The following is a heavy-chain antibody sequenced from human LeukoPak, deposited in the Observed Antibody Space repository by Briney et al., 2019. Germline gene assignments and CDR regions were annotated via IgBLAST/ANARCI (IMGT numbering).Heavy chain of an antibody. CDR2: MNHSGST. V-gene: IGHV4-34*01. J-gene: IGHJ4*02. Sequence: PSETLSLTCAVYGGSFSGYYWSWIRQPPGKGLEWIGEMNHSGSTNYNPPLKSRVAIPVDTSKNQFSLKLSSVTAADTAVYYCARVPIVVVAATDYFDYWGQGTLVTVSS. CDR1: GGSFSGYY. CDR3: ARVPIVVVAATDYFDY. D-gene: IGHD2-15*01.